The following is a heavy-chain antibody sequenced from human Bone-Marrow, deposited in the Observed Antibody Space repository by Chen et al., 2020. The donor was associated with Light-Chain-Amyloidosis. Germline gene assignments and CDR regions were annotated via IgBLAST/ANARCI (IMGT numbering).Heavy chain of an antibody. J-gene: IGHJ4*02. V-gene: IGHV3-23*04. Sequence: EVQLVESGGGWVQPGGSLRLSCATSGFNFSSFGMSWVRQAPGKGLEWVSTVCGSTVSTYYAGAVKGRFIISRDNSKSTLYRQMNSLRAGDTAVYFCTRKGGYIDFWGQGSLVTVSS. CDR3: TRKGGYIDF. D-gene: IGHD3-10*01. CDR1: GFNFSSFG. CDR2: VCGSTVST.